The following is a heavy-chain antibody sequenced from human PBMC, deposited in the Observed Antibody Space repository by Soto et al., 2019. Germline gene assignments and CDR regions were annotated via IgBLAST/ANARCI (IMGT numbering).Heavy chain of an antibody. V-gene: IGHV3-7*03. Sequence: GGSLRLSCSASGFTFSTYWMSWVRQAPGKGLEWVANIKQDGSEKYYVDSVKGRFTISRDNAKNSLYLQMNSLRAEDTAVYYCARDSLGYCTSTSCYWSEDYWGQGTLVTVSS. D-gene: IGHD2-2*01. J-gene: IGHJ4*02. CDR3: ARDSLGYCTSTSCYWSEDY. CDR2: IKQDGSEK. CDR1: GFTFSTYW.